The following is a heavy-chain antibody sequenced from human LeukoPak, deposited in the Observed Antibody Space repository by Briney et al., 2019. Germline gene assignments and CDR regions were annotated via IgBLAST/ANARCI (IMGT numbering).Heavy chain of an antibody. J-gene: IGHJ4*02. CDR3: ARATIASYGPRDY. Sequence: SVKVSCKASGGTFSSYAISWVRQAPGQGLEWMGRIIPILGIANYAQKFQGRVTITADKSTSTAYMELSSLRSEDTAVYYCARATIASYGPRDYWGQGTLVTVSS. D-gene: IGHD3-16*01. CDR1: GGTFSSYA. V-gene: IGHV1-69*04. CDR2: IIPILGIA.